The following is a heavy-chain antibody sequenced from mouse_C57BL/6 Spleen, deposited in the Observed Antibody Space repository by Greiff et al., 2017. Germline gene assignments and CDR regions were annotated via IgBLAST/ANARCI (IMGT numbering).Heavy chain of an antibody. CDR1: GYTFTSYW. J-gene: IGHJ4*01. CDR3: ARSNDGYLYYCAMDY. D-gene: IGHD2-3*01. CDR2: IHPNSGST. Sequence: QVQLQQPGAELVKPGASVKLSCKASGYTFTSYWMHWVKQRPGQGLEWIGMIHPNSGSTNYNEKFKSKATLTVDKSSSTAYMQLSSLTSEDSAVYYCARSNDGYLYYCAMDYWGQGTSVTVSS. V-gene: IGHV1-64*01.